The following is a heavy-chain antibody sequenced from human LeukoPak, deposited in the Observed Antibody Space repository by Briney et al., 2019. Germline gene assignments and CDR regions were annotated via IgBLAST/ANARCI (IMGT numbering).Heavy chain of an antibody. V-gene: IGHV4-59*08. D-gene: IGHD2-15*01. Sequence: SETLSLTCTVSGGSISSYYWSWIRQPPGKGLEWIGYIYYSGSTNYNPSLKSRVTISVDTSKNQFSLKLGSVTAADTAVYYCARHFKAAGPKPTFDYWGQGTPVTVSS. CDR2: IYYSGST. CDR3: ARHFKAAGPKPTFDY. CDR1: GGSISSYY. J-gene: IGHJ4*02.